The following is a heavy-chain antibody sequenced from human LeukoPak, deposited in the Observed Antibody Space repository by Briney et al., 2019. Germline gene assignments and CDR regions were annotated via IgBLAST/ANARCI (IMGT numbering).Heavy chain of an antibody. CDR3: AKDRRGNYYGVLDY. J-gene: IGHJ4*02. V-gene: IGHV3-23*01. CDR2: ISGSGGST. Sequence: GGSLRLSCAASGFTFSSYAMSWIRHAPGKGLEWVSAISGSGGSTYYTDSVKGRFTISRDNSKNTLYLQMNSLRAEDTAVYYCAKDRRGNYYGVLDYWGQGTLVTVSS. CDR1: GFTFSSYA. D-gene: IGHD1-26*01.